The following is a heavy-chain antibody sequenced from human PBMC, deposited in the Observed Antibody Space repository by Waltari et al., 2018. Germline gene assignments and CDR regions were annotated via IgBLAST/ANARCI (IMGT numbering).Heavy chain of an antibody. V-gene: IGHV1-69*01. J-gene: IGHJ2*01. CDR1: GGTLRSYA. CDR2: IIPIFGTA. Sequence: QVQLVQSGAEVKKPGSSVKVSCKASGGTLRSYAIRWVRQAPGQGLEWMGGIIPIFGTANYAQKFQGRVTITADESTSTAYMELSSLRSEDTAVYYCARDLVVVTAIGPSRDWYFDLWGRGTLVTVSS. D-gene: IGHD2-21*02. CDR3: ARDLVVVTAIGPSRDWYFDL.